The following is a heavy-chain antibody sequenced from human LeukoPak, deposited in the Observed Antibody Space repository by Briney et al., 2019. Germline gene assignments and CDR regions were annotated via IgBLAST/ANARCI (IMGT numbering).Heavy chain of an antibody. J-gene: IGHJ4*02. CDR3: AREREKWELLAPDY. Sequence: GGSLRLSCAASGFTFSSYSMNWVRQAPGKGLGWVSSISSSSSYIYYADSVKGRFTISRDNAKNSLYLQMNSLRAEDTAVYYCAREREKWELLAPDYWGQGTLVTVSS. CDR1: GFTFSSYS. D-gene: IGHD1-26*01. V-gene: IGHV3-21*01. CDR2: ISSSSSYI.